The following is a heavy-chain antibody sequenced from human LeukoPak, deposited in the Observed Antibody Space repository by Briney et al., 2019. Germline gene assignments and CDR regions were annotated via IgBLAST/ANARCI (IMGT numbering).Heavy chain of an antibody. D-gene: IGHD3-22*01. CDR2: VFYNGGT. J-gene: IGHJ4*02. CDR1: GDSISDYY. CDR3: ARGVDYYDASGYYSLFHH. Sequence: SETLSLTCTVSGDSISDYYWTWIRQPPGKGLEWIGYVFYNGGTNYNPPLKSRVTISLEASKNQFSLKLSSVTAADTAVYFCARGVDYYDASGYYSLFHHWGQGTLVTVSS. V-gene: IGHV4-59*01.